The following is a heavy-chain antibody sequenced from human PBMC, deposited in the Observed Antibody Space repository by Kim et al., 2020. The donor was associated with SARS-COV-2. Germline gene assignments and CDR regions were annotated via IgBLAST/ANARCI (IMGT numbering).Heavy chain of an antibody. CDR3: ARGFGYSSSWYEPHFDY. V-gene: IGHV3-21*01. J-gene: IGHJ4*02. D-gene: IGHD6-13*01. CDR1: GFTFSSYS. CDR2: ISSSSSYI. Sequence: GSLRLSCAASGFTFSSYSMNWVRQAPGKGLEWVSSISSSSSYIYYADSVKGRFTISRDNAKNSLYLQMNSLRAEDTAVYYCARGFGYSSSWYEPHFDYWGQGTLVTVSS.